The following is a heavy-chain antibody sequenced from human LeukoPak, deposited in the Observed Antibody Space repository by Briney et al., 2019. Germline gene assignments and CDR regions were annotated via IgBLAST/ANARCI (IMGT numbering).Heavy chain of an antibody. CDR1: GGSISGYY. D-gene: IGHD6-13*01. V-gene: IGHV4-59*08. Sequence: PSETLSLTCTVSGGSISGYYYNWIRQPPGKGLEWIGYIYYSGSTNYNPSLKSRVTISVDTSKNQLSLKLSSVTAADTAVYYCARHWETSSWYVDYWGQGTLVTVSS. J-gene: IGHJ4*02. CDR3: ARHWETSSWYVDY. CDR2: IYYSGST.